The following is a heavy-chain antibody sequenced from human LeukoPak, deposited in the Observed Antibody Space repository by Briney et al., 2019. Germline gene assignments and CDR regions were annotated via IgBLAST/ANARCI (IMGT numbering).Heavy chain of an antibody. J-gene: IGHJ4*02. V-gene: IGHV3-23*01. Sequence: GGSLRLSCAASGFTFSSYAMSWVRQAPGKGLEWVSAISGSGGSTYYADSVKGRFTISRDNSKNTLYLQMNSLRVEDTAVYYCARGGSSSWDYFDYWGQGTLVTVSS. CDR3: ARGGSSSWDYFDY. D-gene: IGHD6-13*01. CDR1: GFTFSSYA. CDR2: ISGSGGST.